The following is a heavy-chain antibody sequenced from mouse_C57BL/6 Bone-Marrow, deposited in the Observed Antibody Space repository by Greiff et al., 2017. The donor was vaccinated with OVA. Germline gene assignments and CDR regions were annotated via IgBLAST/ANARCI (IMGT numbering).Heavy chain of an antibody. CDR2: IRPNSGST. CDR3: VTDVYYLSY. Sequence: QVQLQQPGADLVKPGASVKLSCKASGFTFTSYWMHWVKQRPGQGLEWIGKIRPNSGSTNYTEKLKSRATLSGDKAYSTAYMQLSSLTSEDSAVYYCVTDVYYLSYWGQGTTLTVSS. CDR1: GFTFTSYW. J-gene: IGHJ2*01. V-gene: IGHV1-64*01. D-gene: IGHD2-3*01.